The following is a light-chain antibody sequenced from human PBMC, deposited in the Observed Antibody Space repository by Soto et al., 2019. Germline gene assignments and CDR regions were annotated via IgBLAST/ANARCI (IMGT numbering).Light chain of an antibody. Sequence: DIQMTQSPSTLSAFVGDRVTLTCRASQNISNCLAWSQQKPGKAPKLLIYDASSLQSGVPSRFSGSGSGTEFTLTISSLQPDDFATYYCQQYRSYPYTFGQGTKLEIK. V-gene: IGKV1-5*01. J-gene: IGKJ2*01. CDR2: DAS. CDR1: QNISNC. CDR3: QQYRSYPYT.